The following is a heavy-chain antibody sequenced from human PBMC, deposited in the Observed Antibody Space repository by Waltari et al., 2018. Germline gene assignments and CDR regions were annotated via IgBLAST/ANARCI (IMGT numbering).Heavy chain of an antibody. V-gene: IGHV3-30-3*01. J-gene: IGHJ4*02. CDR1: GFTLRSYA. CDR3: ARLSTVTNPL. CDR2: ISYDGSNK. D-gene: IGHD4-17*01. Sequence: QVQLVESGGGVVQPGRSLRLSCAASGFTLRSYAMHWVRQAPGKGLEWVAVISYDGSNKYYADSVKGRFTISRDNSKNTLYLQMNSLRAEDTAVYYCARLSTVTNPLGGQGTLVTVSS.